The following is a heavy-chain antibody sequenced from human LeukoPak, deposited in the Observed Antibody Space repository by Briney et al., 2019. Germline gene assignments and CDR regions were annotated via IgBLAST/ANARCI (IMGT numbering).Heavy chain of an antibody. CDR3: ARAHDVYSNYVGHFDQ. Sequence: PSETLSLTCTVSGGSITSYYWSWIRQPPGQGLECVGYIYNSGSTNYNPSLKSRVTISVDTSKNQFSLKLNSVIAADTAVYYCARAHDVYSNYVGHFDQWGQGTLVTVSS. CDR1: GGSITSYY. D-gene: IGHD4-11*01. V-gene: IGHV4-59*01. J-gene: IGHJ4*02. CDR2: IYNSGST.